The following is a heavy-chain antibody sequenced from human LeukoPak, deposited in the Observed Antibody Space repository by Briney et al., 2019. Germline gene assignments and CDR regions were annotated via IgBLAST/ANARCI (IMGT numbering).Heavy chain of an antibody. Sequence: GGSLRLSCAASGFTFSSYSMSWVRQAPGKGLEWVSAISGSGGSTYYADSVKGRFTISRDNSKNTLYLQMNSLRAEDTAVYYCARDGCTWVIGSYWGQGAMVSVSS. V-gene: IGHV3-23*01. CDR2: ISGSGGST. D-gene: IGHD3-16*02. J-gene: IGHJ4*02. CDR1: GFTFSSYS. CDR3: ARDGCTWVIGSY.